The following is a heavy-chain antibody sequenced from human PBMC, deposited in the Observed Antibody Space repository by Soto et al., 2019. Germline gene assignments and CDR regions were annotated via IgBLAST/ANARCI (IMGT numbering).Heavy chain of an antibody. V-gene: IGHV4-39*07. J-gene: IGHJ5*02. CDR2: VYFSGST. Sequence: SETLSLTCTVSGGSISSSSYSWSWIRQHPGKGLEWIGYVYFSGSTYYNPSLKSRVTMSVDTSKNQFSLKLSSVTAVDTAVYYCASVVVTAWGNWFDPWGQGTLVTVSS. CDR3: ASVVVTAWGNWFDP. CDR1: GGSISSSSYS. D-gene: IGHD2-21*02.